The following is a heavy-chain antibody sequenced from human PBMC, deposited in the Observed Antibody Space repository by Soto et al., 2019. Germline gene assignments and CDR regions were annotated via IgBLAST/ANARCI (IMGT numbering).Heavy chain of an antibody. V-gene: IGHV3-23*01. J-gene: IGHJ4*02. CDR1: GFTFNIYA. CDR3: AKDRYLDHDSRGYLFDN. D-gene: IGHD3-22*01. CDR2: ISRYGDFT. Sequence: EVQLLESGGDLIQPGGSLRLSCAASGFTFNIYAMAWVRQAQGKGLEWVSAISRYGDFTYYADSVEGRFTISRDNSKNTLYLQINCLRAEDAALYYCAKDRYLDHDSRGYLFDNWGQGTLVTVSS.